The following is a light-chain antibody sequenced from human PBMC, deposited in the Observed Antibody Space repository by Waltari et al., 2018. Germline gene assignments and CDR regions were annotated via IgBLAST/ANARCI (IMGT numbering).Light chain of an antibody. V-gene: IGLV2-14*03. J-gene: IGLJ3*02. CDR2: DVS. CDR1: SSDVGRYSP. Sequence: QSALTQPDSVSGSPGQSITIHCTGISSDVGRYSPGSWYQDHPGQGPKVIIYDVSDRPSGVSARFSGSKSGNTASLTISGLQAEDEADYYCSSQSSDNVVLFGGGTKVTVL. CDR3: SSQSSDNVVL.